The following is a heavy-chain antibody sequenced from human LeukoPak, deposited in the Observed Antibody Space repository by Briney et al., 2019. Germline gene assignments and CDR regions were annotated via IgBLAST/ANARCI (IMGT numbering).Heavy chain of an antibody. CDR1: GFTFSSYA. CDR3: AKDLGDYGSGSYLRFYYYYYGMDV. D-gene: IGHD3-10*01. V-gene: IGHV3-23*01. CDR2: IGGSGGST. J-gene: IGHJ6*02. Sequence: PGGSLRLSCAASGFTFSSYAMSWVRQAPGKGLEWVSAIGGSGGSTYYADSVRGRSTISRDNSKNTLYLQMNSLRAEDTAVYYCAKDLGDYGSGSYLRFYYYYYGMDVWGQGTTVTVSS.